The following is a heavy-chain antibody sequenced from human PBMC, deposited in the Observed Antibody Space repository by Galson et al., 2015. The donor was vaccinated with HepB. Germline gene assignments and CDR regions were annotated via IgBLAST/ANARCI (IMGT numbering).Heavy chain of an antibody. CDR1: GSTFTSYY. V-gene: IGHV1-46*03. Sequence: SVKVSCKASGSTFTSYYMHWVRQAPGQGLEWMGIINPSGGSTSYAQKFQGRVTMTRDTSTSTVYMELSSLRSEDTAVYYCARPKSSGGIHWYFDLWGRGTLVTVSS. D-gene: IGHD4-23*01. CDR3: ARPKSSGGIHWYFDL. CDR2: INPSGGST. J-gene: IGHJ2*01.